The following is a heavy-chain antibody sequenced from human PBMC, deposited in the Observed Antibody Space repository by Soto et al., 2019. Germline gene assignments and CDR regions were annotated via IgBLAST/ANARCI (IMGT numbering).Heavy chain of an antibody. CDR1: GGSLRDGSYY. CDR2: IYHSGRN. Sequence: XTLSLPCTVSGGSLRDGSYYWAWLRQPPGKGLAWIWHIYHSGRNIYNPSLKSRVTISIETSKSQFSLNMNSLTAADTAVYYCAGYNWNYYFDPWGQGTLGTVSS. V-gene: IGHV4-61*01. J-gene: IGHJ5*02. D-gene: IGHD1-7*01. CDR3: AGYNWNYYFDP.